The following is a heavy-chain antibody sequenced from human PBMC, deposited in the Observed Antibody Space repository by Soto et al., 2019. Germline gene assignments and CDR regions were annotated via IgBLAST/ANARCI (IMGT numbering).Heavy chain of an antibody. CDR2: ISYDGSNK. Sequence: QVQLVESGGGVVQPGRSLRLSCAASGFTFSSYGMHWVRQAPGKGLEWVAVISYDGSNKYYADSVKGRFTISRDNSKNTLYLQMNSLRAEDTAVYYCAKAANYDFWSGSPDYWGQGTLVTVSS. J-gene: IGHJ4*02. CDR1: GFTFSSYG. D-gene: IGHD3-3*01. CDR3: AKAANYDFWSGSPDY. V-gene: IGHV3-30*18.